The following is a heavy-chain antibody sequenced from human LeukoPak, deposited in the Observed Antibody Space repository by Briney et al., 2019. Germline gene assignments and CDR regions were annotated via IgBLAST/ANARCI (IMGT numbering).Heavy chain of an antibody. D-gene: IGHD1-14*01. J-gene: IGHJ6*02. CDR1: GYSFTHYW. V-gene: IGHV5-51*01. CDR2: IYPDDSDT. CDR3: ARQDTEANGYHYAMDV. Sequence: GESLKISCKGSGYSFTHYWIAWVRQMPGKGLEWMGIIYPDDSDTRYSPSFQGQVTISADKSIRTAYLQWSSLKASDTAMYYCARQDTEANGYHYAMDVWGQGTTVTVSS.